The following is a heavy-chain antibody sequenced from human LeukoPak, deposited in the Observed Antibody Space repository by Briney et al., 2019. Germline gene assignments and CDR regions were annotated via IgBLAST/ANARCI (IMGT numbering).Heavy chain of an antibody. J-gene: IGHJ3*02. V-gene: IGHV4-34*01. D-gene: IGHD5-12*01. Sequence: SETLSLTCAVYGRSFSGYYWSWIRQPPGKGLEWIGEINHSGSTNYNPSLKSRVTISVDTSKNQFSLKLSSVTAADTAVYYCARDGEWLDAFDIWGQGTMVTV. CDR3: ARDGEWLDAFDI. CDR1: GRSFSGYY. CDR2: INHSGST.